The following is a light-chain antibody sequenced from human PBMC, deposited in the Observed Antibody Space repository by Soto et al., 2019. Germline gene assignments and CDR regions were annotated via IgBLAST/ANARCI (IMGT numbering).Light chain of an antibody. CDR3: QQYNNWPPMYT. Sequence: EIVMTQSPATLSVSPGERATLSCRASQSVSSNLAWYQQKPGQAPRLLIYGASTRATGIPARFSGSGSGTEFTLTISSLQSEDFAVCYCQQYNNWPPMYTVGQGTKLEIK. J-gene: IGKJ2*01. CDR1: QSVSSN. V-gene: IGKV3-15*01. CDR2: GAS.